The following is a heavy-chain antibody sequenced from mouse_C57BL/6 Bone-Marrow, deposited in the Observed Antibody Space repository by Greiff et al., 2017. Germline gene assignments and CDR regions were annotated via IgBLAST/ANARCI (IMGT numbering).Heavy chain of an antibody. CDR3: ARFSLYFGSYFDD. CDR2: IHPNSGST. Sequence: QVQLQQPGAELVKPGASVKLSCKASGYTFTSYWMHWVKQRPGQGLEWIGMIHPNSGSTNYNEKFKSKATLTVDKSSSTAYMQLSSLTSEDSAVYYCARFSLYFGSYFDDWGQGTTLTVSS. D-gene: IGHD1-1*01. J-gene: IGHJ2*01. V-gene: IGHV1-64*01. CDR1: GYTFTSYW.